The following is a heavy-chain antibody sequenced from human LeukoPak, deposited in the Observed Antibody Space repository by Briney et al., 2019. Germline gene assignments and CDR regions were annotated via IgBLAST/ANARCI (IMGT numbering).Heavy chain of an antibody. CDR2: ISYDGSNK. D-gene: IGHD6-13*01. J-gene: IGHJ4*02. CDR3: ASIAAAGLDY. CDR1: GFTFSSYA. Sequence: PGRSLRLSCAASGFTFSSYAMHWVRQAPGKGLEWVAVISYDGSNKYYADSVKGRFTISRDNSENTLYLQMNSLRAEDTAVYYCASIAAAGLDYWGQGTLVTVSS. V-gene: IGHV3-30-3*01.